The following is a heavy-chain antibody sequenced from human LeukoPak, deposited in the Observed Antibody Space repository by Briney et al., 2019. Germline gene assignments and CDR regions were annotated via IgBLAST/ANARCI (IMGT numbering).Heavy chain of an antibody. CDR1: GYTSTSYD. J-gene: IGHJ4*02. CDR2: MNPNSGNT. CDR3: ARDSGERGSGSYLIAY. D-gene: IGHD3-10*01. Sequence: GASVKVSCKASGYTSTSYDINWVRQATGQGLEWMGWMNPNSGNTGYAQKFQGRVTMTRDTSISTAYMELSRLRSDDTAVYYCARDSGERGSGSYLIAYWGQGTLVTVSS. V-gene: IGHV1-8*01.